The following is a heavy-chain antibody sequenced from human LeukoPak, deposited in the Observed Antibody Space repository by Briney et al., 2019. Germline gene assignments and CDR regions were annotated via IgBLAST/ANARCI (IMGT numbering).Heavy chain of an antibody. D-gene: IGHD5-24*01. J-gene: IGHJ4*02. CDR2: IWYDGSNK. CDR1: GFTFSSYG. CDR3: ARERDAYGAIDY. V-gene: IGHV3-33*08. Sequence: PGGSLRLSCAASGFTFSSYGMHWVRQAPGKGLEWVAVIWYDGSNKYYADSVKGRFTISRDNSKNTLYLQMNSLRAEDTAVYYCARERDAYGAIDYWGQGTLVTVSS.